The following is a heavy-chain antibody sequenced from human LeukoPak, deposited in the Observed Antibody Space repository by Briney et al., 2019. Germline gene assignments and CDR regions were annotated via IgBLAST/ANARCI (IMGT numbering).Heavy chain of an antibody. Sequence: PGGSLRLSCVASGFRFSDYWMTWVRQAPGKGLEWVAHVKQNGSEKYYVDSIKGRFTISRDNAKNLVYLQMNSLRAEDTAVYYCARGWNYAFRFDYWGQGTLVTVSS. V-gene: IGHV3-7*01. D-gene: IGHD1-7*01. CDR1: GFRFSDYW. CDR2: VKQNGSEK. J-gene: IGHJ4*02. CDR3: ARGWNYAFRFDY.